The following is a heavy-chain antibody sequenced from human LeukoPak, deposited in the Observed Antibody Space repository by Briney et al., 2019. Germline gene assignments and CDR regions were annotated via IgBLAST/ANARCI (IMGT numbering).Heavy chain of an antibody. J-gene: IGHJ4*02. CDR3: VRRGDASSGWGDHDF. CDR2: IGGSGDKT. V-gene: IGHV3-23*01. CDR1: GFTFNRNA. Sequence: GGSLRLSRAASGFTFNRNAISWVRQAPGKGLEWVSTIGGSGDKTFYADSVKGRFTISRDNSKNMEHLQMNSLTGEDTALYYCVRRGDASSGWGDHDFWGQGALVTVSS. D-gene: IGHD6-19*01.